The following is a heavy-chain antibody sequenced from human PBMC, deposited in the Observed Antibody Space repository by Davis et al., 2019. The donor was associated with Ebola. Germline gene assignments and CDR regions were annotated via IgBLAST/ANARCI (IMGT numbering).Heavy chain of an antibody. CDR1: GGSFRGYY. CDR3: ARDIVY. D-gene: IGHD2-15*01. Sequence: SETLSLTCAVYGGSFRGYYWSWIRQPPGKGLEWIGEINHSGSTNYNPSLKSRVTISVDTSKNQFSLKLSSVTAADTAVYFCARDIVYWGQGTLVTVSS. V-gene: IGHV4-34*01. CDR2: INHSGST. J-gene: IGHJ4*02.